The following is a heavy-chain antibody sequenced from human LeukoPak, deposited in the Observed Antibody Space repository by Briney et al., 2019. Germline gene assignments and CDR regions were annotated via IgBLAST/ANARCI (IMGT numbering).Heavy chain of an antibody. V-gene: IGHV4-39*01. CDR1: GGSISSSSYY. Sequence: SETLSLTCTVSGGSISSSSYYWGWIRQPPGKGLEWIGSIYFSGSTYYNPSLKSRVTISVDTSKIQFSLKLSSVTAADTAVYYCARSAGRLTAADYWGQGTLVTVSS. CDR3: ARSAGRLTAADY. CDR2: IYFSGST. J-gene: IGHJ4*02.